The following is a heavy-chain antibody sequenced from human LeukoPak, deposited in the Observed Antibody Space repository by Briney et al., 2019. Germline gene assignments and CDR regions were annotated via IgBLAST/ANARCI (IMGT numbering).Heavy chain of an antibody. Sequence: SETLSLTCTVSGGSISSYYWSWIRQPPGKGLEWIGYIYYSGSTNYNPSLKSRVTISVDTSKNQFSLKLSSVTAADTAVYYCAIHANPLYGVKGWAFDIWGQGTMVTVSS. CDR3: AIHANPLYGVKGWAFDI. V-gene: IGHV4-59*08. J-gene: IGHJ3*02. CDR1: GGSISSYY. CDR2: IYYSGST. D-gene: IGHD4-17*01.